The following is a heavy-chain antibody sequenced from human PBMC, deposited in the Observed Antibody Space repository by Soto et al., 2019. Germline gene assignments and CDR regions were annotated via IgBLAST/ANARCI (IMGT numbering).Heavy chain of an antibody. Sequence: PGGSLRLSCAASGFTVSSNYLSWVRQAPGKGLEWVSVIFSADNTHYADSVKGRFTISRDNSKNTLYLQMNSLRAEDTAVYYCAKEDSSGWYRYGMDVWGQGTTVTAP. D-gene: IGHD6-19*01. CDR1: GFTVSSNY. CDR3: AKEDSSGWYRYGMDV. CDR2: IFSADNT. V-gene: IGHV3-53*01. J-gene: IGHJ6*02.